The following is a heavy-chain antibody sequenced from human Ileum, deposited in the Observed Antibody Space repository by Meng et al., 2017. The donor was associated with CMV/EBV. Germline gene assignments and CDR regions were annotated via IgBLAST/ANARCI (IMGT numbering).Heavy chain of an antibody. V-gene: IGHV4-59*01. Sequence: QLQLQATGHIWVRPSATLSLTCTVSGDSMRRYYWSWIRQSPGKALEWIGYIYYSGNAVYNPSFKSRVTISVDTSKSQFYLKVNSVTAADTAVYYCARDGYFDSGTYPFDHWGQGTLVTVSS. CDR1: GDSMRRYY. CDR2: IYYSGNA. CDR3: ARDGYFDSGTYPFDH. J-gene: IGHJ4*02. D-gene: IGHD3-10*01.